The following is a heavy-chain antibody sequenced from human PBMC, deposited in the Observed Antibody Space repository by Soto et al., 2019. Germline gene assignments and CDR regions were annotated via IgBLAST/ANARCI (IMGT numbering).Heavy chain of an antibody. CDR2: ISASGDST. CDR1: GFTFSSYA. Sequence: EVQLLESGGGLVQPGGSLRLSCAASGFTFSSYAMTWVRQAPGKGLAWVSGISASGDSTFYADSVKGRFTISRDNSKNTLYLQMNSLRAEDTAIYYCAKLRGSSVPSGTCLTWGQGALVTVSS. D-gene: IGHD1-1*01. V-gene: IGHV3-23*01. J-gene: IGHJ5*02. CDR3: AKLRGSSVPSGTCLT.